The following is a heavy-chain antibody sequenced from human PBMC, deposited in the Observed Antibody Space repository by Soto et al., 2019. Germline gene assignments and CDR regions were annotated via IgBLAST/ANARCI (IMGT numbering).Heavy chain of an antibody. CDR1: GFTFSSYA. D-gene: IGHD4-17*01. CDR3: ARAFNHYGDYTVVDDY. V-gene: IGHV3-30-3*01. CDR2: ISYDGSNK. Sequence: GGSLRLSCAASGFTFSSYAMHWVRQAPGKGLEWVAVISYDGSNKYYADSVKGRFTISRDNSKNTLYLQMNSLRAEDTAVYYCARAFNHYGDYTVVDDYWGQGTLVTVSS. J-gene: IGHJ4*02.